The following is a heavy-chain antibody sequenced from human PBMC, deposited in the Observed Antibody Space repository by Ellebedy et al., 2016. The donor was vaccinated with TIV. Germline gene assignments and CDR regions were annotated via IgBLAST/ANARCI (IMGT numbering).Heavy chain of an antibody. CDR2: INSDGSST. J-gene: IGHJ4*02. Sequence: GESLKISXAASGFTFSSYWMHWVRQAPGKGLVWVSRINSDGSSTSYADSVKGRFTISRDNAKNTLYMQMNSLRAEDTAVYYCVGLGYTSGWYYWGQGILVTVSS. CDR1: GFTFSSYW. V-gene: IGHV3-74*01. D-gene: IGHD6-19*01. CDR3: VGLGYTSGWYY.